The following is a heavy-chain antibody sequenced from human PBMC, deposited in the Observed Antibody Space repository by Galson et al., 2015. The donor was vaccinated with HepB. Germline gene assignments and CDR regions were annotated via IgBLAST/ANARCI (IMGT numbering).Heavy chain of an antibody. Sequence: SLRLSCAASGFTFSSYWMSWVRQAPGKGLEWVANIKQDGSEKYYVDSVKGRFTISRDNAKNSLYLQMNSLRAEDTAVYYCARGAGYCSSTSCYWGQGTLVTVSS. CDR2: IKQDGSEK. D-gene: IGHD2-2*01. CDR1: GFTFSSYW. J-gene: IGHJ4*02. CDR3: ARGAGYCSSTSCY. V-gene: IGHV3-7*03.